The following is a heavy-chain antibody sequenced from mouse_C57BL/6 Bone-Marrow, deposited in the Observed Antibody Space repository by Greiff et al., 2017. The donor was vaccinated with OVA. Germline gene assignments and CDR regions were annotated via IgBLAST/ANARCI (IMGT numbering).Heavy chain of an antibody. CDR3: ARDTLTGTRAMDY. J-gene: IGHJ4*01. V-gene: IGHV5-4*01. D-gene: IGHD4-1*01. CDR1: GFTFSSYA. CDR2: ISDGGSYT. Sequence: EVKLMESGGGLVKPGGSLKLSCAASGFTFSSYAMSWVRQTPEKRLEWVATISDGGSYTYYPENGKGRVTISRDNAKNNLYLQMSHLKSEDTAMYYCARDTLTGTRAMDYWGQGTSVTVSS.